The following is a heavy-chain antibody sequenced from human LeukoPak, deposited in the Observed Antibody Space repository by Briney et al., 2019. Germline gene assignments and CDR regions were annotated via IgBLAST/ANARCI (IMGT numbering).Heavy chain of an antibody. CDR1: DGSISRYY. Sequence: SETLSLTCTVSDGSISRYYWSWIRQPPGKGLEWIGYIFHSGNSNYNPSLKSRVTMLVDTSKNQFSLKLSSVTAADTAVYYCARVRYEHPHFDYWGQGTLVTVSS. J-gene: IGHJ4*02. CDR3: ARVRYEHPHFDY. V-gene: IGHV4-59*01. CDR2: IFHSGNS. D-gene: IGHD1-1*01.